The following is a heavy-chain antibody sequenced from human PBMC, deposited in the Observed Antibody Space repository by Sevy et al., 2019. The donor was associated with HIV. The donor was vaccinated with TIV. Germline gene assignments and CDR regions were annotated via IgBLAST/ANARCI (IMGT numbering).Heavy chain of an antibody. J-gene: IGHJ3*02. CDR1: GFTFSSYG. V-gene: IGHV3-30*02. CDR3: AKGSKATGSAFDI. D-gene: IGHD1-1*01. CDR2: IWYDGSNK. Sequence: GGSLRLSCAASGFTFSSYGMHWVRQAPGKGLEWVAVIWYDGSNKYYADSVKGRFTISRDNSKNTFHLQMSSLRLEDTGVYYCAKGSKATGSAFDIWGQGTMVTVSS.